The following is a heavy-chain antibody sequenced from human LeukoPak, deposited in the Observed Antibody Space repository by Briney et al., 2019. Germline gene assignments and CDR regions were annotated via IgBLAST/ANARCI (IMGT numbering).Heavy chain of an antibody. V-gene: IGHV1-69*04. D-gene: IGHD4-23*01. J-gene: IGHJ4*02. CDR3: ARETGGGNSPNFDY. CDR1: GGTFSSYA. CDR2: IIPILGIA. Sequence: SVKVSCKASGGTFSSYAISWVRQAPGQGLEWMGRIIPILGIANYAQKFQGRVTITADKSTSTAYMELSSLRSEYTAVYYCARETGGGNSPNFDYWGQGTLVTVSS.